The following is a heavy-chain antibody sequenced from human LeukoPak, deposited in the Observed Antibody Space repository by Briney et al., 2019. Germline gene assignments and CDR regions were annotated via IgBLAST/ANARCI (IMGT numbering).Heavy chain of an antibody. J-gene: IGHJ4*02. V-gene: IGHV1-2*02. Sequence: GASVKVSCKASGYTFTGYYMHWVRQAPGQGLEWMGWINPNSGGTNYAQKFQGRVTVTRDTSISTAYMELSRLRSDDTAVYYCARDPGGSSWYFDYWGQGTLVTVSS. CDR2: INPNSGGT. CDR3: ARDPGGSSWYFDY. D-gene: IGHD6-13*01. CDR1: GYTFTGYY.